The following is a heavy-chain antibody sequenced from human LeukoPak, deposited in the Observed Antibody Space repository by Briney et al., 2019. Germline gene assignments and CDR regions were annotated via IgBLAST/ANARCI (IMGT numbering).Heavy chain of an antibody. J-gene: IGHJ1*01. V-gene: IGHV4-4*02. D-gene: IGHD6-19*01. CDR1: GGSISSSNW. CDR2: IYHSGST. CDR3: AGGAVAGTGYFQH. Sequence: SGTLSLTCAVSGGSISSSNWWSWVRQPPGKGLEWIGEIYHSGSTNYNPSLKSRVTISVDKSKNQFSLKLSSATAADTAVYYCAGGAVAGTGYFQHWGQGTLVTVSS.